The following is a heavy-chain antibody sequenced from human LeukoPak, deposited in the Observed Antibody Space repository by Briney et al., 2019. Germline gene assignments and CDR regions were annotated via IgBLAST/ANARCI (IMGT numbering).Heavy chain of an antibody. CDR3: ARAVDYYGSGSYYPSFDY. CDR2: IYYSGST. D-gene: IGHD3-10*01. Sequence: SETLSLTCTVSGGSISSSSYYWGWIRQPLGKGLEWIGYIYYSGSTNYNPSLKSRVTISVDTSKNQFSLKLSSVTAADTAVYYCARAVDYYGSGSYYPSFDYWGQGTLVTVSS. CDR1: GGSISSSSYY. J-gene: IGHJ4*02. V-gene: IGHV4-61*05.